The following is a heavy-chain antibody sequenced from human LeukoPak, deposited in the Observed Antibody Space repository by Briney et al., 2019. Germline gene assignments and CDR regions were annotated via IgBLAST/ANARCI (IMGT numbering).Heavy chain of an antibody. J-gene: IGHJ4*02. CDR2: INHSGST. CDR3: ARSRQLALPFGY. Sequence: SETLSLTCAVYGGSFSGYYWSWIRQPPGKGLEWIGEINHSGSTNYNPSLKSRVTISVDTSKNQFSLRLSSVTAADTAVYYCARSRQLALPFGYWGQGTLVTVSS. D-gene: IGHD6-13*01. CDR1: GGSFSGYY. V-gene: IGHV4-34*01.